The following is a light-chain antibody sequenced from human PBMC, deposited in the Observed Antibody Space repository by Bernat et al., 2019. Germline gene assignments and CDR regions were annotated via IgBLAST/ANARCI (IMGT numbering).Light chain of an antibody. V-gene: IGLV2-23*01. CDR1: NTDVGSYNL. Sequence: QSALTQPASVSGSPGQSITISCTGTNTDVGSYNLVSWYQQHPGKAPKLMIYEDCKRPSGVSNRFSGSKSVNTASLTISGLQAEDEADYYCFSYVGSYTVIFGGGTKLTVL. J-gene: IGLJ2*01. CDR3: FSYVGSYTVI. CDR2: EDC.